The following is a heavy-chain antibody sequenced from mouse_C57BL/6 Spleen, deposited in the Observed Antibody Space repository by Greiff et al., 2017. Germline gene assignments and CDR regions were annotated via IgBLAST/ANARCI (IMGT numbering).Heavy chain of an antibody. J-gene: IGHJ4*01. Sequence: QVQLQQSGPGLVAPSQSLSITCTVSGFSLTSYGVHWVRQPTGKGLEWLVVIWSDGSTTYTSALKSRLSLSKDNSKSQVFLKMNSLQTDDTAMYYCARPQLGQGGYAMDYWGQGTSGTVSS. CDR3: ARPQLGQGGYAMDY. V-gene: IGHV2-6*03. CDR2: IWSDGST. D-gene: IGHD4-1*02. CDR1: GFSLTSYG.